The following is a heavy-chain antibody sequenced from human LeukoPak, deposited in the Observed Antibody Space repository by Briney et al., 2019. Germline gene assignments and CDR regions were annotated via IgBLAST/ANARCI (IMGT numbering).Heavy chain of an antibody. CDR3: ASDYCSSTSCNFDY. Sequence: GGSLRLSCAASGFTFSSYGMHWVRPAPGKGMEWVAVIWYDGSNKYYADSVKGRFTISRDNSKNTLYLQMNSLRAEDTAVYYCASDYCSSTSCNFDYWGQGTLVTVSS. CDR2: IWYDGSNK. V-gene: IGHV3-33*01. D-gene: IGHD2-2*01. CDR1: GFTFSSYG. J-gene: IGHJ4*02.